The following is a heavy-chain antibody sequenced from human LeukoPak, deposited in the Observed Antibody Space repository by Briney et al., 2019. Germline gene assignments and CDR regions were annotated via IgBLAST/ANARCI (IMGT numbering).Heavy chain of an antibody. CDR2: INPSGGST. CDR1: GYTFIRYH. J-gene: IGHJ4*02. D-gene: IGHD3-3*01. Sequence: ASVKVSCKESGYTFIRYHIHWVRQAPGQGLEWMGIINPSGGSTSYAQKFQGRVTMTRDTATSTVYMELSSLRSDDTAVYYCARDEYDGDYWGQGTLVTVSS. V-gene: IGHV1-46*01. CDR3: ARDEYDGDY.